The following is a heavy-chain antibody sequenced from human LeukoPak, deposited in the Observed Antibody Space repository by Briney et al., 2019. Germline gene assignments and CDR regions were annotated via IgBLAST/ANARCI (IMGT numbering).Heavy chain of an antibody. J-gene: IGHJ3*02. CDR3: ARVRKGFLEWLFDASDI. D-gene: IGHD3-3*01. CDR2: IYYSGST. Sequence: PSETLSLTCTVSGGSISSSSYYWGWIRQPPGKGLEWIGYIYYSGSTNYNPSLKSRVTISVDTSKNQFSLKLSSVTAADTAVYYCARVRKGFLEWLFDASDIWGQGTMVTVSS. CDR1: GGSISSSSYY. V-gene: IGHV4-61*05.